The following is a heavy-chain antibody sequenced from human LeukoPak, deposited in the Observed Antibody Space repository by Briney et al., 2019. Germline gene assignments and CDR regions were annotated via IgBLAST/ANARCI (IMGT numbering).Heavy chain of an antibody. CDR3: ARDREQWLVMDFDY. D-gene: IGHD6-19*01. V-gene: IGHV3-33*01. J-gene: IGHJ4*02. CDR2: IWYDGSNK. CDR1: GFTFSSYG. Sequence: GGSLRLSCAASGFTFSSYGMHWVRQAPGKGLEGVAVIWYDGSNKYYADSVKGRFTISRDNSKNTLYLQMNSLRAKDTAVYYCARDREQWLVMDFDYWGQGTLVTVSS.